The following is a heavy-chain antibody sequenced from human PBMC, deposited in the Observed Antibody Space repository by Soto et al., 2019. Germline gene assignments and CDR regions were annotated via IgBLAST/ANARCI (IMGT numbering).Heavy chain of an antibody. J-gene: IGHJ4*02. D-gene: IGHD5-18*01. CDR3: ARQYSSTYYFDS. V-gene: IGHV4-39*01. Sequence: SETLSLTCTVSGGSISSTTYYWGWIRQPPGKGLEWIGSMYYSGSAYYNPSLKIRVTISVDTSKNQFSLKLSSVTAADTAVFYCARQYSSTYYFDSWGQGILVT. CDR2: MYYSGSA. CDR1: GGSISSTTYY.